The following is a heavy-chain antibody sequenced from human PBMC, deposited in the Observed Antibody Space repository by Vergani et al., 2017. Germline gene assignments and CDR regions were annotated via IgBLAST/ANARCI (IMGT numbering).Heavy chain of an antibody. CDR1: GGSISSYY. CDR2: IYTSGST. D-gene: IGHD2-2*01. V-gene: IGHV4-4*07. CDR3: ARGPANQLRYFDY. J-gene: IGHJ4*02. Sequence: QVQLQESGPGLVKPSETLSLTCTVSGGSISSYYWSWIRQPAGKGLEWIWRIYTSGSTNYNPSLKSRVTISVDKSKNQLSLKLSSVTAADTAVYYCARGPANQLRYFDYWGQGTLVTVSS.